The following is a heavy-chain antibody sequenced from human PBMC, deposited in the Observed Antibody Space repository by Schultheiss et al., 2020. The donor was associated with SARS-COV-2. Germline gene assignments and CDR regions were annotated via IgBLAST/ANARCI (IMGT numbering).Heavy chain of an antibody. CDR3: ARGKIGFDY. Sequence: GGSLRLSCAASGFTFSSYAMSWVRQAPGKGLEWVGRIKSKTDGGTTDYAAPVKGRFTISRDNAKNTLYLQMNSLRAEDTAVYYCARGKIGFDYWGQGTLVTVSS. V-gene: IGHV3-15*01. J-gene: IGHJ4*02. CDR1: GFTFSSYA. CDR2: IKSKTDGGTT.